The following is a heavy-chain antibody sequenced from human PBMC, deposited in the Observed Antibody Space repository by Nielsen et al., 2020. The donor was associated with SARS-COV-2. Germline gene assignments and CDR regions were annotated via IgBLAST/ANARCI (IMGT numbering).Heavy chain of an antibody. Sequence: GSLRLSCAASGFTFSSYAMSWVRQPPGKGLEWIGEINHSGSTNYNPSLKSRVTISVDTSKNQFSLKLSSVTAADTAVYYCARSGQQLVPHYFDYWGQGTLVTVSS. CDR1: GFTFSSYA. CDR3: ARSGQQLVPHYFDY. D-gene: IGHD6-13*01. V-gene: IGHV4-34*01. CDR2: INHSGST. J-gene: IGHJ4*02.